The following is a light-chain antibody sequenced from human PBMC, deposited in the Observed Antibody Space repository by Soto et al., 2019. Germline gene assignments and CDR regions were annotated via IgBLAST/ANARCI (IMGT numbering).Light chain of an antibody. Sequence: DIVLTQSPATLALSPGERATLSCRASQGVTNYLAWYQQKPGQAPRLLIYDASNRATGIPARFSGSGSGTDFTLTISTLEPEDFAVYYCQQYGSSPWTFGQGTKVDIK. V-gene: IGKV3-20*01. J-gene: IGKJ1*01. CDR1: QGVTNY. CDR3: QQYGSSPWT. CDR2: DAS.